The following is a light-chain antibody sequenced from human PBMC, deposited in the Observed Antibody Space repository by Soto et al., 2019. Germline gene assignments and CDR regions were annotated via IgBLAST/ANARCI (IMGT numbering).Light chain of an antibody. CDR3: QQYHNSPLT. CDR1: QSVSSNY. V-gene: IGKV3-20*01. J-gene: IGKJ1*01. Sequence: EIVLTQSPGTLSLSPGERVTLSCRASQSVSSNYLAWYQQKPGQAPRVLIYGASSRTTGIPDRFSGSGSGTDFTLTISRLEPEDFAVYYCQQYHNSPLTFGQGTKVEIK. CDR2: GAS.